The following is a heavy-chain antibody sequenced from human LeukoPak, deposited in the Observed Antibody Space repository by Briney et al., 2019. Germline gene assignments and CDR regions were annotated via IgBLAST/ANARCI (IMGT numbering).Heavy chain of an antibody. J-gene: IGHJ3*01. CDR3: VRQFLVGSTFHAFDL. V-gene: IGHV4-4*07. CDR1: VVSMNGYY. Sequence: SETLSLTCIVSVVSMNGYYWSWLRQPAGNRLEWIGHVNSSGNNKYNPSLESRVTMSVDTSKKQFSLKLTAVTAADMAVYFCVRQFLVGSTFHAFDLWGEGTRVTVSS. D-gene: IGHD1-26*01. CDR2: VNSSGNN.